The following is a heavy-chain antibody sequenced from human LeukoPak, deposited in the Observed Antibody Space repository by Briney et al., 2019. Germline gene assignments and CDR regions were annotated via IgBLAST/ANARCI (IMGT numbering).Heavy chain of an antibody. J-gene: IGHJ4*02. CDR2: INHSGST. CDR1: GYSISSGYY. D-gene: IGHD1-26*01. Sequence: PSETLSLTCTVSGYSISSGYYWSWIRQPPGKGLEWIGEINHSGSTNYNPSLKSRVTISVDTSKNQFSLKLSSVTAADTAVYYCARGSSGRYFQFIDYWGQGTLVTVSS. V-gene: IGHV4-38-2*02. CDR3: ARGSSGRYFQFIDY.